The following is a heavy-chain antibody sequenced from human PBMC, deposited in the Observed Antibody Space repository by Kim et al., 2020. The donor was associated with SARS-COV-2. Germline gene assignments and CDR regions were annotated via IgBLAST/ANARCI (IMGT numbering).Heavy chain of an antibody. CDR3: ARDLEYSYGFDY. D-gene: IGHD5-18*01. Sequence: SETLSLTCAVSGGSISSSNWWSWVSQPPGKELEWIGESYHSGSTNYNPSLKSRVTISVDKTKNQFSLKLSSVTAADTAVYYCARDLEYSYGFDYWGQGTLVTVSS. J-gene: IGHJ4*02. CDR2: SYHSGST. CDR1: GGSISSSNW. V-gene: IGHV4-4*02.